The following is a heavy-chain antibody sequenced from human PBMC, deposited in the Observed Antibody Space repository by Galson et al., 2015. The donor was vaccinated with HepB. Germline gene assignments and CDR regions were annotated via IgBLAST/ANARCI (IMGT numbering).Heavy chain of an antibody. V-gene: IGHV5-51*01. CDR3: ARRPAAHTAIIGRYYYGMDV. CDR1: GYSFPNYW. D-gene: IGHD5-18*01. Sequence: QSGAAVKKPGESLKISCTGSGYSFPNYWIGWGRQMPGKGLEWMGIIYPGDSDTKYSPSFQGQVTLSADKSISTAYLQWSSLKASDTAMYYCARRPAAHTAIIGRYYYGMDVWGQGTTVTVSS. CDR2: IYPGDSDT. J-gene: IGHJ6*02.